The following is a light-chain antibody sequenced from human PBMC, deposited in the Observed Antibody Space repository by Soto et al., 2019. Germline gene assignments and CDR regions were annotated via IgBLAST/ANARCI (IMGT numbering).Light chain of an antibody. Sequence: ELVLTQSPATLSLSPGERATLSCRASQSVSSYLAWYQQKPGQAPRLLIYDASNSATGIPARFSGSGSGTDFTLTISSLEPEDLAVYYCQQRSNWPPWTVGQGTKV. CDR2: DAS. CDR3: QQRSNWPPWT. CDR1: QSVSSY. V-gene: IGKV3-11*01. J-gene: IGKJ1*01.